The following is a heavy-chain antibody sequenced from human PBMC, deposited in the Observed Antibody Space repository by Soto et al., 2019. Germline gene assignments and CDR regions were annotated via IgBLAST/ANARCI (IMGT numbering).Heavy chain of an antibody. CDR3: VRGWLRDPWMY. Sequence: VQLVESGGGLVQPGGSLRLSCAASGFIFSRYTMNWVRQAPGKGLEWVSSISGSSTYIYYADSVKGRFTISRGNSLYLQMSSLRAEDTAVYYCVRGWLRDPWMYWGQGTLVTVSS. V-gene: IGHV3-21*01. CDR1: GFIFSRYT. CDR2: ISGSSTYI. J-gene: IGHJ4*02. D-gene: IGHD5-12*01.